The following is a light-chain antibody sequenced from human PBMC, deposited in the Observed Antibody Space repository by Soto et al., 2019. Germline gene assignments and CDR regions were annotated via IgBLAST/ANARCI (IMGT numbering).Light chain of an antibody. V-gene: IGKV3-20*01. CDR1: QSVSSY. Sequence: IGLTQSPGTLSLSPGERATLSCRASQSVSSYLAWYHQKPGQAPRLLIYGASSRATGIPDRFSGSGSGTDFTLTISRLEPEDFAVYYCQQYGSSITFGQGTRLEIK. CDR2: GAS. J-gene: IGKJ5*01. CDR3: QQYGSSIT.